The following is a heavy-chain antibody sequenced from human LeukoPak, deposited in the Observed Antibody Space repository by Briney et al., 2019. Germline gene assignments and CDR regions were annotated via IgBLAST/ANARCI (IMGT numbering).Heavy chain of an antibody. V-gene: IGHV1-8*01. D-gene: IGHD3-10*01. CDR1: GYTFTSYD. J-gene: IGHJ6*02. CDR3: ARARRITMVRGVLRYGMDV. CDR2: MNPNSGDT. Sequence: ASVKVSCKASGYTFTSYDINWVRQATGQGLEWMGWMNPNSGDTGYAQKFQGRATMTRNTSISTAYMELSSLRSEDTAVYYCARARRITMVRGVLRYGMDVWGQGTTITVSS.